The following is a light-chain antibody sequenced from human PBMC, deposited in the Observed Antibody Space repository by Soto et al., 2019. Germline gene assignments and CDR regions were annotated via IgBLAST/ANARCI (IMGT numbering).Light chain of an antibody. V-gene: IGKV3-20*01. J-gene: IGKJ2*01. Sequence: ENVLTQSPGTLSLSTGERATLSCRASQSVTNSFFAWYQQKPGQGPRLLIYGVSSRATGIPDRFSGSGSGTDFTLTISRLEPEDFVVYYCQQYSSLPHTLGQGTKLEVK. CDR3: QQYSSLPHT. CDR2: GVS. CDR1: QSVTNSF.